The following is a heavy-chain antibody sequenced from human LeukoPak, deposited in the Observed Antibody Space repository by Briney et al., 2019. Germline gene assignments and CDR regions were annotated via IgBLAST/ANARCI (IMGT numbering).Heavy chain of an antibody. Sequence: GASVKVSCKTSRYTFTSYDINWVREAAGQGLEWMGWMNPKTGRTGFAQKFQGRLTMTRDTSMSTAYMELSSLRSEDTAVYYCARLSQTPDYYSNGGYYYLGYWGQGTPVTVSS. CDR3: ARLSQTPDYYSNGGYYYLGY. D-gene: IGHD3-22*01. CDR2: MNPKTGRT. J-gene: IGHJ4*02. V-gene: IGHV1-8*01. CDR1: RYTFTSYD.